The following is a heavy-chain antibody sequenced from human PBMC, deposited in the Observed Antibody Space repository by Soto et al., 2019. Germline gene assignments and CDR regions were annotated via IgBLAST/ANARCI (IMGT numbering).Heavy chain of an antibody. Sequence: PGGSLRLSCAASGFTFSSYAMSWVRQAPGKGLEWVSAISGSGGSTYYADSVKGRFTISRDNSKNTLYLQMNSLRAEDTAVYYSAKDGAAAGYYYYYYGMDVWGQGTTVTVSS. V-gene: IGHV3-23*01. CDR2: ISGSGGST. J-gene: IGHJ6*02. CDR3: AKDGAAAGYYYYYYGMDV. CDR1: GFTFSSYA. D-gene: IGHD6-13*01.